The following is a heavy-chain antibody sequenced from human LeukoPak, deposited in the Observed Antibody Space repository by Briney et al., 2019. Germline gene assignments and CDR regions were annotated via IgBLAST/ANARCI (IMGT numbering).Heavy chain of an antibody. D-gene: IGHD2-8*01. Sequence: SETLSLTCTVSGDSISSYYWSWIRQPPGKGLEWIGYIYYSGSTNYNPSLKSRVTISLDTSKNQFSLKLTSVTAADTAVYYCARDVYDSVSWFDPWGQGTLVTVSS. V-gene: IGHV4-59*01. CDR2: IYYSGST. J-gene: IGHJ5*02. CDR3: ARDVYDSVSWFDP. CDR1: GDSISSYY.